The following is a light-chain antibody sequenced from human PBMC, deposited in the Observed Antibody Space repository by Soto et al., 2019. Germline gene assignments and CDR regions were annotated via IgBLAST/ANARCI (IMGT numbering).Light chain of an antibody. J-gene: IGKJ3*01. CDR1: QSISSY. CDR3: QQSYSTPLFT. Sequence: DIQMTQSPSSLSASVGDRVTITCRASQSISSYLNWYQQKPGKAPKLLIYAASSLQSGVPSRFSGSGSVTDFTLTISSLQPEYFATYYCQQSYSTPLFTFGPGTKVDIK. V-gene: IGKV1-39*01. CDR2: AAS.